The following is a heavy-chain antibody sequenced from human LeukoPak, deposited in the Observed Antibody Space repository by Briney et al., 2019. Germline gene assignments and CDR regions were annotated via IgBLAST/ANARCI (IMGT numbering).Heavy chain of an antibody. CDR3: AREYN. J-gene: IGHJ4*02. V-gene: IGHV3-7*01. CDR2: IKQDGSEK. Sequence: PGGSLRLSCAASGFTFSSYSMNWVRQAPGKGLEWVASIKQDGSEKNYVDSVKGRFTISRDNAKNSLYLQMNSLTAEDTAVYYCAREYNWGQGTLVAVSS. CDR1: GFTFSSYS. D-gene: IGHD5-12*01.